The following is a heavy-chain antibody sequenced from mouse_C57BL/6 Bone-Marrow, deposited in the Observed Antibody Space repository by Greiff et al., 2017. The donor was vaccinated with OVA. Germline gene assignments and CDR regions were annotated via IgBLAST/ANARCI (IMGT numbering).Heavy chain of an antibody. CDR3: ARDRSNWKYFDV. V-gene: IGHV5-16*01. Sequence: EVMLVESEGGLVQPGSSMKLSCTASGFTFSDYYMAWVRQVPEKGLEWVANINYDGSSTYYLDSLKSRFIISRDNAKNILYLQMSSLTSEDTATYYCARDRSNWKYFDVWGTGTTVTVSS. CDR2: INYDGSST. D-gene: IGHD2-5*01. CDR1: GFTFSDYY. J-gene: IGHJ1*03.